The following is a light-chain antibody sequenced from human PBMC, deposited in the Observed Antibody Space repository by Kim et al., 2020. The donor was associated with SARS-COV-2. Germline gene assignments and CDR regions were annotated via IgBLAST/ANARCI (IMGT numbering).Light chain of an antibody. CDR2: AAS. CDR3: QQYNNWPYT. J-gene: IGKJ2*01. Sequence: SVSPGERATLPCRASQSVSSNLAWYQQKPGQAPRLLIYAASTRATGIPARFSGSGSGTEFTLTISSLQSEDFAVYYCQQYNNWPYTFGQGTKLEI. V-gene: IGKV3D-15*01. CDR1: QSVSSN.